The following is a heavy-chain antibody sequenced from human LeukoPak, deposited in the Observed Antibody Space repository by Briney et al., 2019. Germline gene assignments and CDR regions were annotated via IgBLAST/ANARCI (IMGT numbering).Heavy chain of an antibody. CDR2: IYSGGST. Sequence: GGSLRLSCAASGFTFSSYGMHWVRQAPGKGLEWVSVIYSGGSTYYADSVKGRFTISRDNSKNTLYLQMNSLRAEDTAVYYCGLESDSSGYCFDYWGQGTLVTVSS. J-gene: IGHJ4*02. D-gene: IGHD3-22*01. CDR1: GFTFSSYG. V-gene: IGHV3-66*01. CDR3: GLESDSSGYCFDY.